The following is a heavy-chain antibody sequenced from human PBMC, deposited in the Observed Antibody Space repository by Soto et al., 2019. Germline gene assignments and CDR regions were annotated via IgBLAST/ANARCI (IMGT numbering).Heavy chain of an antibody. CDR2: IKEDGSEI. D-gene: IGHD3-3*01. CDR3: ARDIDFDYDN. Sequence: GGSLRLSCAVSGFNVMSYWMSWVRQAPGKGLEWVASIKEDGSEIYYLQSVRGRFTISRDSAGNAVHLAMNYLSAEDTGVYFCARDIDFDYDNWGQGTLVTVSS. V-gene: IGHV3-7*01. J-gene: IGHJ4*02. CDR1: GFNVMSYW.